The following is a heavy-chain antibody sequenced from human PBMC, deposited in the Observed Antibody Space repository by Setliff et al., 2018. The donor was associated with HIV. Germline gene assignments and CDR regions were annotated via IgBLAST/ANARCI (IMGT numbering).Heavy chain of an antibody. CDR3: VRLTADRTNYYYYMDV. J-gene: IGHJ6*03. CDR1: GYTFTNYY. CDR2: INPNNGNR. V-gene: IGHV1-18*04. Sequence: ASVKVSCKASGYTFTNYYMHWVRQAPGQGLEWMGWINPNNGNRNFAQKFRGRVTMTTDIFTNTAYMEVRSLSFDDTAVYYCVRLTADRTNYYYYMDVWGKGTTVTVSS. D-gene: IGHD2-8*01.